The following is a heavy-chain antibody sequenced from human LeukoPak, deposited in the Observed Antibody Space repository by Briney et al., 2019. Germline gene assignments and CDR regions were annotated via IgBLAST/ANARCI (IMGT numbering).Heavy chain of an antibody. Sequence: PSETLSLTCTVSGGSISSYYRSWIRQPPGKGLEWIGYIYYSGSTNYNPSLKSRVTISVDTSKNQFSLKLSSVTAADTAVYYCARWIRGYYYGMDVWGQGTTVTVSS. CDR2: IYYSGST. J-gene: IGHJ6*02. D-gene: IGHD5-18*01. CDR1: GGSISSYY. V-gene: IGHV4-59*01. CDR3: ARWIRGYYYGMDV.